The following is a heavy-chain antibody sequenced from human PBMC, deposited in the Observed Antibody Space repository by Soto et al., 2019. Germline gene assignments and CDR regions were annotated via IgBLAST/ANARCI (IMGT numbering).Heavy chain of an antibody. D-gene: IGHD1-26*01. CDR3: PAGRGLTRYS. Sequence: QLQLQESGSGLVKPSQTLSLTCAVSGGSISSGGYSWSWIRQPPGKGLEWIGYIYDSGSTYYNPSIRRRFTIAVDTSKNQFCLKISSVTAADTVVYYYPAGRGLTRYSWGQGNLVTVSS. CDR1: GGSISSGGYS. J-gene: IGHJ4*02. V-gene: IGHV4-30-2*01. CDR2: IYDSGST.